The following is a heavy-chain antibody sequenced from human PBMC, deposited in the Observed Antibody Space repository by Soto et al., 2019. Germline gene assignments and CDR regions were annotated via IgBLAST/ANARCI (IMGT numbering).Heavy chain of an antibody. D-gene: IGHD5-18*01. CDR2: ISAGNGNT. V-gene: IGHV1-3*01. CDR3: ASIVTGWPRNSLAV. J-gene: IGHJ6*02. CDR1: GSSFTSYT. Sequence: ASVKVSCKASGSSFTSYTMHWVRQAPGQRPEWMAWISAGNGNTKYSEKFQGRVTITRDTSASTAYMELSSLRSEDTAVYYCASIVTGWPRNSLAVWSQGTTVTVSS.